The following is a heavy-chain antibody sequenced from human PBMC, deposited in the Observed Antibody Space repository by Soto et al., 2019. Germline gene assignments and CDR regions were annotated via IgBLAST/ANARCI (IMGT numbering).Heavy chain of an antibody. CDR1: GFTFSSYW. D-gene: IGHD3-22*01. CDR2: IKQDGSEK. Sequence: PGGSLRLSCAASGFTFSSYWMSWVRQAPGKGLEWVANIKQDGSEKYYVDSVKGRFTISRDNAKNSLYLQMNSLRAEDTAVYYCARDASSHSMIVVGYYLGLVDIWGQGTMVTVSS. CDR3: ARDASSHSMIVVGYYLGLVDI. V-gene: IGHV3-7*05. J-gene: IGHJ3*02.